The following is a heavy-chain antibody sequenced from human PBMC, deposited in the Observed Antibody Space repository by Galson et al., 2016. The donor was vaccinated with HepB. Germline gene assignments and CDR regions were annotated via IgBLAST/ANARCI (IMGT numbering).Heavy chain of an antibody. CDR2: LGHSGGSI. CDR3: ARDPSASDYFLGWFDP. J-gene: IGHJ5*02. Sequence: SLRLSCAASGFTFSRFGMNWVRQSPGKGLEWVSSLGHSGGSIYYADSVKGRFTISRDNAKNSLYLHMTSLRAEDTAMYYCARDPSASDYFLGWFDPWGQGTLVTVSS. V-gene: IGHV3-21*01. D-gene: IGHD6-6*01. CDR1: GFTFSRFG.